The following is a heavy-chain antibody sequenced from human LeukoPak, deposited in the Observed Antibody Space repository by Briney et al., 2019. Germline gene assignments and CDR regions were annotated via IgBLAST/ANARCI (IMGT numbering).Heavy chain of an antibody. CDR1: GFTFSSYW. Sequence: GGSLRLSCVASGFTFSSYWMHWVRQAPGKGLVWVSRINSDGSSTSYADSVKGRFTISRDNAKNTLYLQMNSLRAEDTAVYYCARDTSLMGDFWSGYFDYWGQGTLVTVSS. V-gene: IGHV3-74*01. D-gene: IGHD3-3*01. CDR3: ARDTSLMGDFWSGYFDY. J-gene: IGHJ4*02. CDR2: INSDGSST.